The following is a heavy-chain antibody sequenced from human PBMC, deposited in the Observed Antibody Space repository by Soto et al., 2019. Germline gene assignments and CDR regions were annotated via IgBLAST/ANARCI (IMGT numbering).Heavy chain of an antibody. CDR2: MTPSGSIR. CDR3: ERELSGNSFTFDL. CDR1: VVTCIDHF. V-gene: IGHV3-11*01. D-gene: IGHD1-26*01. J-gene: IGHJ3*01. Sequence: VGSLILSCSSSVVTCIDHFMSLILQAPVNGLEWISYMTPSGSIRSYADSVKGLFTISRDNAKNSLYLQMNSLRGYEKAVYYCERELSGNSFTFDLWGQGKMVTVSS.